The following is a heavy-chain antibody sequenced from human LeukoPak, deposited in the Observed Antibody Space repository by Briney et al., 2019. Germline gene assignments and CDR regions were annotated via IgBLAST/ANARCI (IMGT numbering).Heavy chain of an antibody. V-gene: IGHV1-8*01. J-gene: IGHJ4*02. CDR2: MNPNSGNT. CDR1: GYTFTSYG. Sequence: GASVKVSCKASGYTFTSYGINWVRQATGQGLEWMGWMNPNSGNTGYAQKFQGRVTMTRNTSISTAYMELSSLRSEDTAVYYCARVAYCSSTSCYRLNYWGQGTLVTVSS. CDR3: ARVAYCSSTSCYRLNY. D-gene: IGHD2-2*02.